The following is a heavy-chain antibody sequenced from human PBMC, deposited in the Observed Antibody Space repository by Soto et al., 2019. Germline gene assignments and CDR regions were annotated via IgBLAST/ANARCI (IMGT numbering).Heavy chain of an antibody. CDR1: GISFKKYT. D-gene: IGHD2-21*01. CDR3: AGDDADHIDY. Sequence: QVQLVESGGGVVPPGRSLRLSCAASGISFKKYTMHWVRQAPGKGLEWVAGILSDGKKKYYADSVQGRFTISRDNSKNALYVQMNSLRPDDTALYYCAGDDADHIDYWGQGTLVTVSS. V-gene: IGHV3-30*04. CDR2: ILSDGKKK. J-gene: IGHJ4*02.